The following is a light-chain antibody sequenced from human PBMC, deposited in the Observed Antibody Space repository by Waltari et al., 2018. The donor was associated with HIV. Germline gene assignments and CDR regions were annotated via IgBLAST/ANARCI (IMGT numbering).Light chain of an antibody. CDR1: SSDVGAYNS. CDR2: EVT. CDR3: SSYAGSNNVV. Sequence: QSALTQPPSASGSPGQSVTISCTGTSSDVGAYNSVSWYQQHPGKAPKLLISEVTKRPSGVPDRFSGSKSGTTASLTVSGLQAEDEADFYCSSYAGSNNVVFGGGTKLTVL. J-gene: IGLJ2*01. V-gene: IGLV2-8*01.